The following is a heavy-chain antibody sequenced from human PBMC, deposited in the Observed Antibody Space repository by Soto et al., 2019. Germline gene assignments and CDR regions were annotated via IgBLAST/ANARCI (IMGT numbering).Heavy chain of an antibody. CDR1: GFSLSARGIG. CDR3: ARSYNDYFPGALDV. CDR2: IYWDDEK. V-gene: IGHV2-5*02. J-gene: IGHJ3*01. D-gene: IGHD3-3*01. Sequence: QITLKESGPAVVQPTETLTLTCNFSGFSLSARGIGVGWIRQPPGKGLEWLAVIYWDDEKRYRPSLQSRVTITKDTSKNQVVLTMTNMDPVDTATYYCARSYNDYFPGALDVWGQGTMVSVSS.